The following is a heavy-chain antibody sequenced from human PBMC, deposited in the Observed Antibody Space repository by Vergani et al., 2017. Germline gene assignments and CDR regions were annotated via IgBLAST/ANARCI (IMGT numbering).Heavy chain of an antibody. D-gene: IGHD6-13*01. Sequence: QVQLVQSGAEVKKPGASVKVSCKVSGYTLTELSMHWVRQAPGKGLEWMGWISAYNGNTNYAQKLQGRVTMTTDTSTSTAYMELRSLRSDDTAVYYCARAPLFSNPSSWFDYWGQGTLVTVSS. CDR1: GYTLTELS. CDR3: ARAPLFSNPSSWFDY. V-gene: IGHV1-18*01. CDR2: ISAYNGNT. J-gene: IGHJ4*02.